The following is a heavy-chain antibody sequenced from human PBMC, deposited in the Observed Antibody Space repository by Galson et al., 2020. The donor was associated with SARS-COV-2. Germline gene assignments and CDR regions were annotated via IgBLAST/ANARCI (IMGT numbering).Heavy chain of an antibody. V-gene: IGHV3-30*18. D-gene: IGHD3-9*01. Sequence: GGSLRLSCAASGFTFSSYGMHWVRQAPGKGLEWVAVISYDGSNKYYADSVKGRFTISRDNSKNTLYLQMNSLRAEDTAVYYCAKDRKYYDILTGYYRPPSVHPTYYYYYGMDVWGQGTTVTVSS. CDR3: AKDRKYYDILTGYYRPPSVHPTYYYYYGMDV. J-gene: IGHJ6*02. CDR2: ISYDGSNK. CDR1: GFTFSSYG.